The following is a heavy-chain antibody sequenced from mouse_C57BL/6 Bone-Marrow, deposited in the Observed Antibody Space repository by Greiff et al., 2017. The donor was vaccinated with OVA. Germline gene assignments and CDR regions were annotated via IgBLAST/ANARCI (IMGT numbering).Heavy chain of an antibody. Sequence: EVQGVESGGDLVKPGGSLKLSCAASGFTFSSYGMSWVRQTPDKRLEWVATISSGGSYTYYPDSVKGRFTISRDNAKNTLYLQMSSLKSEDTAMYYCARHRYYGSSRYWYFDVWGTGTTVTVSS. CDR1: GFTFSSYG. CDR3: ARHRYYGSSRYWYFDV. J-gene: IGHJ1*03. V-gene: IGHV5-6*01. CDR2: ISSGGSYT. D-gene: IGHD1-1*01.